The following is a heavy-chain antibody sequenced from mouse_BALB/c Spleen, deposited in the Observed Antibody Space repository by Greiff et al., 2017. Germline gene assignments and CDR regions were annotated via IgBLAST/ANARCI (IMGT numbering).Heavy chain of an antibody. CDR1: GFTFSSFG. CDR3: ARKLGRGSYAMDY. J-gene: IGHJ4*01. Sequence: EVKLMESGGGLVQPGGSRKLSCAASGFTFSSFGMHWVRQAPEKGLEWVAYISSGSSTIYYADTVKGRFTISRDNPKNTLFLQMTSLRSEDTAMYYCARKLGRGSYAMDYWGQGTSVTVSS. CDR2: ISSGSSTI. V-gene: IGHV5-17*02. D-gene: IGHD4-1*01.